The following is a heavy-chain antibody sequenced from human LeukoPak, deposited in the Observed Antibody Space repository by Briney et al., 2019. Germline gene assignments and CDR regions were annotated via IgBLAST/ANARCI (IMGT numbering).Heavy chain of an antibody. Sequence: SQTLSLTCAVSGGSISSGGYSCSWIRQPPGKGLEWIGYIYHSGSTYYNPSLKSRVTISVDRSKNQFSLKLSSVTAADTAVYYCARDDYYYGMDVWGKGTTVTVSS. J-gene: IGHJ6*04. V-gene: IGHV4-30-2*01. CDR2: IYHSGST. CDR3: ARDDYYYGMDV. CDR1: GGSISSGGYS.